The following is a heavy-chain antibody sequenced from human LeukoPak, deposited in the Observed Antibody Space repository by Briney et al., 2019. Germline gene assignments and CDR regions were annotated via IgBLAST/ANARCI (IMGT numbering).Heavy chain of an antibody. J-gene: IGHJ4*02. CDR3: ARNAGLDN. V-gene: IGHV3-23*01. CDR1: GLTFSSQA. Sequence: GGSLRLSCAASGLTFSSQAMNWVRQAPGKGLEWVSTVSGSGTNTYYANSVRGRFTISSNHYKSTVYLKMNSMRAEDTAVYYCARNAGLDNWGQGILVTVSS. D-gene: IGHD2-8*01. CDR2: VSGSGTNT.